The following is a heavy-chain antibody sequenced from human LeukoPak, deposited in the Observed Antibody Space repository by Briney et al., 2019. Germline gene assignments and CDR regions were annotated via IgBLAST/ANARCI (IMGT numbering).Heavy chain of an antibody. V-gene: IGHV4-39*01. D-gene: IGHD3-22*01. CDR1: GGSTSSTSYY. Sequence: SETLSLTCAVSGGSTSSTSYYWAWIRQPPGKGLEWIGTIYYSGSTYHNPSLKSRVTMSVDTSRNQFSLKLSSVDAADTAVYYCAKAGVRYFDSSGLYAFDFWGQGTTVTVSS. CDR2: IYYSGST. CDR3: AKAGVRYFDSSGLYAFDF. J-gene: IGHJ3*01.